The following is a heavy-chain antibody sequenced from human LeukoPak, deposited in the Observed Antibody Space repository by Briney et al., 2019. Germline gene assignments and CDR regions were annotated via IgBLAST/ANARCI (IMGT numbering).Heavy chain of an antibody. Sequence: PEASVKVSCKASGYTFSSYYVHWVRQAPGQGLEWMGLINPTGGSTGYAQKLQGRVTMTTDTSTSTAYMELRSLRSDDTAVYYCARGSSGWTDYWGQGTLVTVSS. CDR2: INPTGGST. CDR3: ARGSSGWTDY. V-gene: IGHV1-46*01. D-gene: IGHD6-19*01. J-gene: IGHJ4*02. CDR1: GYTFSSYY.